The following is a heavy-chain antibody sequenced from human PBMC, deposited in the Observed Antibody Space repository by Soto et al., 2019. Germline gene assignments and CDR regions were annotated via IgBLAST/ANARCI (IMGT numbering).Heavy chain of an antibody. CDR3: TRGTGYYFDY. CDR2: ISSNGGST. CDR1: GFTFSSYA. V-gene: IGHV3-64*01. J-gene: IGHJ4*02. Sequence: GGSLRLSCAASGFTFSSYAMHWVRQAPGKGLEYVSAISSNGGSTYYANSVKGRFTISRDNSKNTLYLQMGSLRAEVMAVYYCTRGTGYYFDYWGQGTLVTVSS.